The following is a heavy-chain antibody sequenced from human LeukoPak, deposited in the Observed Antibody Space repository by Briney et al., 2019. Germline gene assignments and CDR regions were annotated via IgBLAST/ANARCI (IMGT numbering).Heavy chain of an antibody. Sequence: PSETLSLTCAAYGGSFSSYYWSWIRQSPGKGLEWIAEINHRGDTNYNPSVKSRVTISVDTSKNQFSLKLSSVTAADTAVYYCARGSGSLVVAATPEGYNWFDPWGQGTLVTVSS. V-gene: IGHV4-34*01. J-gene: IGHJ5*02. CDR2: INHRGDT. CDR3: ARGSGSLVVAATPEGYNWFDP. D-gene: IGHD2-15*01. CDR1: GGSFSSYY.